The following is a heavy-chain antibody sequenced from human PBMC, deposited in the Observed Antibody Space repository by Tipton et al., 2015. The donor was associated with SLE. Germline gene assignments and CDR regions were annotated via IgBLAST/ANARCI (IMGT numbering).Heavy chain of an antibody. CDR3: AAHDYGDNGYFDY. D-gene: IGHD4-17*01. Sequence: LRLSCTVSGGSISSHYWSWIRQPPGKGLEWIGYIYYSGSTNYNPSLKSRVTISVDTSKNQFSLKLSSVTAADTAVYYCAAHDYGDNGYFDYWGQGTLVTVSS. CDR2: IYYSGST. CDR1: GGSISSHY. V-gene: IGHV4-59*11. J-gene: IGHJ4*02.